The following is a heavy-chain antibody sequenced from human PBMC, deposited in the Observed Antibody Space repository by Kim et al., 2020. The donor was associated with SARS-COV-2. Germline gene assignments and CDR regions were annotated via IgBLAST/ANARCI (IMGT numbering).Heavy chain of an antibody. V-gene: IGHV3-23*01. Sequence: HGDAVKGRFTISRDNSKNTLYLQMNYLRAEDTAVYYCAITIGVQLRPDFVYWGQGTLVTLSS. CDR3: AITIGVQLRPDFVY. J-gene: IGHJ4*02. D-gene: IGHD2-2*01.